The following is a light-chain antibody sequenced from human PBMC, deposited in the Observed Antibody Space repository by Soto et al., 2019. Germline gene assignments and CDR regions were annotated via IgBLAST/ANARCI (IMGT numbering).Light chain of an antibody. CDR2: DVR. V-gene: IGLV2-14*01. Sequence: QSALTQPASVSGSPGQSITIPCTGTSSDVGSYNYDSWYQQYPGKAPKLMIYDVRKRPSGVSHRFSGSKSGNTASLTISGLQAEDEADYYCSSYATSSTRVVFGGGTKLTVL. CDR3: SSYATSSTRVV. CDR1: SSDVGSYNY. J-gene: IGLJ2*01.